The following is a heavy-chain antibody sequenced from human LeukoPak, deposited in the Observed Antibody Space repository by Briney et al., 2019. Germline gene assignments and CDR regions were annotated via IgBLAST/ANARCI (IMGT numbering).Heavy chain of an antibody. Sequence: GGSLRLSCAVSRFAFSTYAMTWVRQAPGQGLEYVSTISSNGADTYYADSVKGRFTISRDNSKNTLYLQLTSLRVEDTAVYYCANYRKPQGLDYWGQGTLVTVSS. D-gene: IGHD1-14*01. CDR1: RFAFSTYA. V-gene: IGHV3-23*01. J-gene: IGHJ4*02. CDR2: ISSNGADT. CDR3: ANYRKPQGLDY.